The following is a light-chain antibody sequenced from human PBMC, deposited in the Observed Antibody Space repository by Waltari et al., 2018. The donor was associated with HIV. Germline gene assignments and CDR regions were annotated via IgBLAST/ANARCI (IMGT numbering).Light chain of an antibody. CDR1: QSVGNSY. CDR3: HQYGSSISYS. V-gene: IGKV3D-20*01. Sequence: EIVLTQSPATLSLSPGERATLSWGASQSVGNSYLSWYQQKPGLPPRLLIYDGSSRAAVIPDRFSGSGSGTDFTLTISRLETEDYAVYYCHQYGSSISYSFGQGTKLEIK. CDR2: DGS. J-gene: IGKJ2*03.